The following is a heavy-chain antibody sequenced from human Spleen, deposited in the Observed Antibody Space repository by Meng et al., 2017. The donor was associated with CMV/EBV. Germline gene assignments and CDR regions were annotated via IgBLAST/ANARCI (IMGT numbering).Heavy chain of an antibody. Sequence: SETLSLTCTVSGGSISSYYWSWIRQPPGKGLEWIGYIYYSGSTYYNPSLKSRVTISVDTSKNQFSLKLSSVTAADTAVYYCVRVALVILLSAFDVWGQGTQVTVSS. J-gene: IGHJ3*01. CDR1: GGSISSYY. V-gene: IGHV4-59*08. CDR2: IYYSGST. D-gene: IGHD4-23*01. CDR3: VRVALVILLSAFDV.